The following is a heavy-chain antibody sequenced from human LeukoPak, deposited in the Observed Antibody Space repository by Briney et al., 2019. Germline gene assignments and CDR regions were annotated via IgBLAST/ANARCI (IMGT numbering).Heavy chain of an antibody. CDR1: GCTFSSYS. V-gene: IGHV1-69*01. Sequence: SVKVSCKASGCTFSSYSISWVRQAPGQGLEWIGGIIPIFGTANYAQKFQGRVTITADESTSTAYMELSSLRSEDPAVYYCASAQDIVVVPGAIDPYYYGMDVWGKGPTVTVSS. D-gene: IGHD2-2*01. CDR3: ASAQDIVVVPGAIDPYYYGMDV. CDR2: IIPIFGTA. J-gene: IGHJ6*04.